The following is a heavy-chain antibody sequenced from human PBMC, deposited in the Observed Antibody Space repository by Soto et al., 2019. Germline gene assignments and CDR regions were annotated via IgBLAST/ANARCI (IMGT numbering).Heavy chain of an antibody. Sequence: QVQLQESGPGLVKPSQTLSLTCTVSVGSISSGGYYWSWIRQHPGKGLEWIGYIYYSGSTYYNPSLKSRVTISVDTSKNQFSLKLSSVTAADTAVYYWARGSDVATIQPIDYWGQGTLVTVSS. V-gene: IGHV4-31*03. CDR3: ARGSDVATIQPIDY. J-gene: IGHJ4*02. CDR2: IYYSGST. D-gene: IGHD5-12*01. CDR1: VGSISSGGYY.